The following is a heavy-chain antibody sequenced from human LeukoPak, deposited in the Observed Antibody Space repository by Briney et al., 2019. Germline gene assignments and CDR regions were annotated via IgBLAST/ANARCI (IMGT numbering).Heavy chain of an antibody. V-gene: IGHV3-7*03. D-gene: IGHD2-2*01. CDR1: GFTFSSYS. CDR3: ASQPAAADVDY. J-gene: IGHJ4*02. CDR2: INQDGTKK. Sequence: GGSLRLSCAASGFTFSSYSMNWVRQAPGKGLEWVANINQDGTKKSYVDSVKGRFTTSRDNAKNSLYLQMNSLRADDTGVYYCASQPAAADVDYWGQGALVTVSS.